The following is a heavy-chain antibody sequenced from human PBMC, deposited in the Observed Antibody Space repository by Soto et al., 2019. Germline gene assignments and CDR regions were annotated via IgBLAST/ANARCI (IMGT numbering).Heavy chain of an antibody. D-gene: IGHD2-15*01. V-gene: IGHV1-24*01. CDR3: ATLPKYCSSGSCYSSPNRFDP. Sequence: ASVKVSCKVSGYTLTELSMHWVRQAPGKGXEWMGGFDPEDGETIYAQKFQGRVTMTEDTSTDTAYMELSSLRSEDTAVYYCATLPKYCSSGSCYSSPNRFDPWGQGTLVTVSS. J-gene: IGHJ5*02. CDR2: FDPEDGET. CDR1: GYTLTELS.